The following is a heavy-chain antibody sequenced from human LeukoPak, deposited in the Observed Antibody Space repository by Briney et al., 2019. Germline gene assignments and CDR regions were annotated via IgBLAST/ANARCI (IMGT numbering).Heavy chain of an antibody. CDR2: ISGSGGST. CDR3: AKYQLLLSNFDY. Sequence: GGSLRLSCAASGFTFSSYAMSWVRQAPGKGLEWVSAISGSGGSTYYADSVKGRFTISRDNSKNTLYLQMNNLRAEDTAVYYCAKYQLLLSNFDYWGQGTLVTVSS. D-gene: IGHD2-2*01. J-gene: IGHJ4*02. CDR1: GFTFSSYA. V-gene: IGHV3-23*01.